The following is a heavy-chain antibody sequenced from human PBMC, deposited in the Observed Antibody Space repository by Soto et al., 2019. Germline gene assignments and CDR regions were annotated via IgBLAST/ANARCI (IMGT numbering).Heavy chain of an antibody. CDR3: AKDGQQLVGILNY. V-gene: IGHV3-30*18. D-gene: IGHD6-6*01. CDR1: GFTFSSYG. CDR2: ISYDGSNK. J-gene: IGHJ4*02. Sequence: PGGSLRLSCAASGFTFSSYGMHWVRQAPGKGLEWVAVISYDGSNKYYADSVKGRFTISRDNSKNTLYLQMNSLRAEDTAVYYCAKDGQQLVGILNYWGQGTLVTVSS.